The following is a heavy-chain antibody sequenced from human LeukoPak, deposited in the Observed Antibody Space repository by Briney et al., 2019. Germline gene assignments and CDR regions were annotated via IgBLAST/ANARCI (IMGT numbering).Heavy chain of an antibody. D-gene: IGHD2-21*01. CDR3: ARERAYCGGDCFTDD. CDR2: IIRIFGTA. CDR1: GGTFSRYA. Sequence: SVKVSCKASGGTFSRYAISWVRQAPGHGLEWMGRIIRIFGTANYAQKFQSTATLTANEATSTAYRKLSGLRTEDTAVYYCARERAYCGGDCFTDDWGQGTLVTASS. V-gene: IGHV1-69*15. J-gene: IGHJ4*02.